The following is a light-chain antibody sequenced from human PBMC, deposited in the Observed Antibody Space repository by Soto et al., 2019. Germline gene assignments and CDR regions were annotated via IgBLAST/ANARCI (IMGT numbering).Light chain of an antibody. V-gene: IGLV2-8*02. CDR3: SSYAGSNNYV. CDR1: NSYVGGYNY. CDR2: EVS. Sequence: QPARNLPSPPTRAPGRSVPISFTRNNSYVGGYNYVSWYQQHPGKAPKLMIYEVSKRPSGVPDRFSGSKSGNTASLTVSGLQAEDEADYYCSSYAGSNNYVFGPGTKVNVL. J-gene: IGLJ1*01.